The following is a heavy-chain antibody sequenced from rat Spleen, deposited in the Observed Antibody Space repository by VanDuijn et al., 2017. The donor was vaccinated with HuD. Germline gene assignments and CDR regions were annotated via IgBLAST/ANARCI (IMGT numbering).Heavy chain of an antibody. J-gene: IGHJ3*01. CDR3: TTYGGLRNWFAY. CDR1: GFTFSNFD. V-gene: IGHV5-27*01. CDR2: ISTSGDST. Sequence: MQLVESGGGLVQPGRSLKLSCADSGFTFSNFDMAWVRQAPTKGLEWVASISTSGDSTHYRDSVKGRFTVSRDDAESTLYLQMDSLRSEDSATYYCTTYGGLRNWFAYWGQGTLVTVSS. D-gene: IGHD4-1*01.